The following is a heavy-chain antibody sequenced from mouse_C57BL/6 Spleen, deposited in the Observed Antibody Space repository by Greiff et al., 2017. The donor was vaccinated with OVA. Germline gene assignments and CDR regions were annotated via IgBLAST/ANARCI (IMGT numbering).Heavy chain of an antibody. D-gene: IGHD1-1*01. J-gene: IGHJ4*01. V-gene: IGHV3-3*01. CDR3: ARAYSSYGGDYAMDY. Sequence: EVKLMESGPSLVRPSQTLSLTCTVTGFSINSDCYWIWIRQFPGNKLEYIGYTFYSGITYYHPSLESRTYITRDTSKNQFSLKLSSVTTEDTATYDCARAYSSYGGDYAMDYWGQGTSVTVSS. CDR1: GFSINSDCY. CDR2: TFYSGIT.